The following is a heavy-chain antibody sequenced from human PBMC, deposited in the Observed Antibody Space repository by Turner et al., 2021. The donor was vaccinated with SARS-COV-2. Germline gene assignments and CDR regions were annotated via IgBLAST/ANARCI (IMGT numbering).Heavy chain of an antibody. Sequence: EVQLLQSGGALVQPGGSLRLSCAASGFTFSSSAMSWVRQAPGKGLEWVSAISGSGGSTYYADSVKGRFTISRDNSKNTLYLQMNSLRAEDTAVYYCAKAGAYYYYGMDVWGQGTTVTVSS. CDR3: AKAGAYYYYGMDV. V-gene: IGHV3-23*01. CDR2: ISGSGGST. J-gene: IGHJ6*02. CDR1: GFTFSSSA. D-gene: IGHD6-19*01.